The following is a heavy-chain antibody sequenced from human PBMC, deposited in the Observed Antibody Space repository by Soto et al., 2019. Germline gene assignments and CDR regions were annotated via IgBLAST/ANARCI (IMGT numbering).Heavy chain of an antibody. V-gene: IGHV4-59*01. CDR1: GGPSSTYY. Sequence: SETLSLTCTVSGGPSSTYYWSWIRQPPGKGLEWIGYIHYSGSTNYNPSLKSRVTISVDTSKNQFSLKLSSVTAADTAVYYCARELASGYNLYYFDYWGQGTLVTVSS. CDR2: IHYSGST. D-gene: IGHD5-12*01. J-gene: IGHJ4*02. CDR3: ARELASGYNLYYFDY.